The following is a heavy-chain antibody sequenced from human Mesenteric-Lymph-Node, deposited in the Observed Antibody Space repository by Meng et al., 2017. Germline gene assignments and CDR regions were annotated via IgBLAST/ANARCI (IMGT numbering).Heavy chain of an antibody. CDR2: ISAYNGNT. CDR1: GYPFTSYG. J-gene: IGHJ4*02. Sequence: QCQLVQSGAEVKMPGASVKVSCETSGYPFTSYGISWVRQAPGQGLEWMGWISAYNGNTNYAQKLQGRVTMTTDTSTSTAYMELRSLRSEDTAVYYCATGPEIVSTLDFWGQGTLVTVSS. V-gene: IGHV1-18*01. D-gene: IGHD3-16*02. CDR3: ATGPEIVSTLDF.